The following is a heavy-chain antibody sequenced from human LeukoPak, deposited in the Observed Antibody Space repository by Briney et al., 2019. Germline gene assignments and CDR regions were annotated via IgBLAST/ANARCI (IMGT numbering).Heavy chain of an antibody. CDR1: GGSFSGYY. Sequence: KSSETLSLTCAVYGGSFSGYYWSWIRQPPGKGLEWIGEINHSGSTNYNPSLKSRVTISVDTSKNQFSLKLSSVTAADTAVYYCARGRIVLMVYPRNWFDPWGQGTLVTVSS. CDR2: INHSGST. J-gene: IGHJ5*02. CDR3: ARGRIVLMVYPRNWFDP. D-gene: IGHD2-8*01. V-gene: IGHV4-34*01.